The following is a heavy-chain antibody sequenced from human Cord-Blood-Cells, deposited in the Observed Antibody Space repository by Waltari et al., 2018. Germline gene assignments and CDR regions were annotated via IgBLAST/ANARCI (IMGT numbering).Heavy chain of an antibody. J-gene: IGHJ4*02. V-gene: IGHV4-39*01. CDR1: GGSISSSSYY. CDR2: IYYSGRT. Sequence: QLQLQESGPGLVKPSETLSLTCTVSGGSISSSSYYWGWIRQPPGKGLDEIGSIYYSGRTYYTPSLKSRVTISVDTSKNQFSLKLSSVTAADTAVYYCARHEPPYIYGSGSYYNGDYWGQGTLVTVSS. D-gene: IGHD3-10*01. CDR3: ARHEPPYIYGSGSYYNGDY.